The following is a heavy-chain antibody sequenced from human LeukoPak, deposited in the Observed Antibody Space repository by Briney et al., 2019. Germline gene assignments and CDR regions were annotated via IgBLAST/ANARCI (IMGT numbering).Heavy chain of an antibody. V-gene: IGHV4-38-2*02. CDR2: IYHSGST. Sequence: SETLSLTCAVSGYSISSGYYWGWIRQPPGKGLEWIGSIYHSGSTYYNPSLKSRVTISVDTSKNQFSLKLSSVTAADTAVYYCARDLIRGITMIVVEAYDYWGQGTLVTVSS. CDR3: ARDLIRGITMIVVEAYDY. CDR1: GYSISSGYY. J-gene: IGHJ4*02. D-gene: IGHD3-22*01.